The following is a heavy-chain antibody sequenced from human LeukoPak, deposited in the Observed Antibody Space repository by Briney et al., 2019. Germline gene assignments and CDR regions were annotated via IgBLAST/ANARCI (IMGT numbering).Heavy chain of an antibody. V-gene: IGHV4-34*01. Sequence: PSETLSLTCAVYGGSFSGYYWSWIRQPPGKGLEWIGEIYHSGSTNYNPSLKSRVTISVDTSKNQFSLKLSSVTAADTAVYYCARLTPQYCSSTSCFARFDYWGQGTLVTVSS. CDR1: GGSFSGYY. J-gene: IGHJ4*02. CDR2: IYHSGST. D-gene: IGHD2-2*01. CDR3: ARLTPQYCSSTSCFARFDY.